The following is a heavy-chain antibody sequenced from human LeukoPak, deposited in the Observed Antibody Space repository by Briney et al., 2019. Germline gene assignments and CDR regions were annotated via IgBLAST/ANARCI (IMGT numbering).Heavy chain of an antibody. Sequence: GGSLRLSCAASGFTFSDYYMSWIRQAPGEGLEWVSYISSSGSTIYYADSVKGRFTISRDNAKNSLYLQMNSLRAEDTAVYYCARDRTDYYYDSSGYDYWGQGTLVTVSS. CDR2: ISSSGSTI. CDR3: ARDRTDYYYDSSGYDY. V-gene: IGHV3-11*01. J-gene: IGHJ4*02. CDR1: GFTFSDYY. D-gene: IGHD3-22*01.